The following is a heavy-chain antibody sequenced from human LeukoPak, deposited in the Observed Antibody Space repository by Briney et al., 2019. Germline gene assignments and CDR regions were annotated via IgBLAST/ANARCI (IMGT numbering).Heavy chain of an antibody. V-gene: IGHV4-39*01. CDR2: IYYSGST. J-gene: IGHJ4*02. CDR1: GGSISSNSYY. CDR3: ARLPERSDFLTSFANSFDF. Sequence: SETLSLTCTVSGGSISSNSYYWAWIRQPPGKGLEWIGNIYYSGSTYYNPSLNSRITISIDTSKNRFSLRLSSVTAADTAVFYCARLPERSDFLTSFANSFDFWGQGTLVTVSS. D-gene: IGHD3-9*01.